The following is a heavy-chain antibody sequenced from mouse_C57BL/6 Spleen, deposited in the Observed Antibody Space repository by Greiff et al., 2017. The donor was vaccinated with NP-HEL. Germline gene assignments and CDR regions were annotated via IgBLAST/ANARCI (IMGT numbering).Heavy chain of an antibody. V-gene: IGHV1-55*01. J-gene: IGHJ3*01. CDR2: IYPGSGST. CDR1: GYTFTSYW. D-gene: IGHD1-1*01. CDR3: AGSSDYYGSRYVGCAY. Sequence: QVQLQQPGAELVKPGASVKMSCKASGYTFTSYWITWVKQRPGQGLEWIGDIYPGSGSTNYNEKFKSKATLTVDTSSSTAYMQLSSLTSEDSAVYYCAGSSDYYGSRYVGCAYWGQGTLVTVSA.